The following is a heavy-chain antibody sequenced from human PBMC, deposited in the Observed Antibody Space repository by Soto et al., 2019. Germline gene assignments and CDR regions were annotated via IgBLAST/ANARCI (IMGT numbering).Heavy chain of an antibody. Sequence: GGSLRLSCAASGFTFGGYAINWVRQAPGRGLEWVSAISGSGATTYYADSVKGRFTISRDNSKNTLYLQMNTLRAEDTAIYHCAKDSGIGYYDILTGYYIPTDFDYWGQGTLVTVSS. D-gene: IGHD3-9*01. CDR2: ISGSGATT. J-gene: IGHJ4*02. CDR1: GFTFGGYA. CDR3: AKDSGIGYYDILTGYYIPTDFDY. V-gene: IGHV3-23*01.